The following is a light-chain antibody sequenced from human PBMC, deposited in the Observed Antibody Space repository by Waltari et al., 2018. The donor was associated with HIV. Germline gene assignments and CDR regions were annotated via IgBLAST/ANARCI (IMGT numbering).Light chain of an antibody. Sequence: QSALTQPASVSGSPGQSITISCTGTSSDVGGYNYVPWYQQHPGKAPKLMIYEVRNRPSGVSNRFSGSKSGNTASLTISGLQAEDEADYYCSSYTSSRVLFGGGTKLTVL. CDR2: EVR. J-gene: IGLJ2*01. CDR3: SSYTSSRVL. CDR1: SSDVGGYNY. V-gene: IGLV2-14*01.